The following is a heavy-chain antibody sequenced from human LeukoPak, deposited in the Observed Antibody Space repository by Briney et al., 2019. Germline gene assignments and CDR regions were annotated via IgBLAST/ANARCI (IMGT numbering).Heavy chain of an antibody. CDR2: VSYDGSNK. V-gene: IGHV3-33*05. CDR3: AKLGCSTTSCYPFDY. J-gene: IGHJ4*02. Sequence: QPGGSLRLSCAASGFTFSNYGMHWVRQAPGKGLKWVAVVSYDGSNKYYADSVKGRFTISRDNSKNTLYLQMNSLRAEDTAIYYCAKLGCSTTSCYPFDYWGQGTLVTVSS. D-gene: IGHD2-2*01. CDR1: GFTFSNYG.